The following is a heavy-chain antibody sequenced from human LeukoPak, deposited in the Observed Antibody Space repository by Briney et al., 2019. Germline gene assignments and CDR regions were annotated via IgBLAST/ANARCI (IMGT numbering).Heavy chain of an antibody. CDR3: VRRGSYYVDY. CDR1: GFTFSSYG. CDR2: ISYDGSNK. Sequence: GGSLRLSCAASGFTFSSYGMHWVRQAPGKGLEWVAVISYDGSNKYYADSVKGRFTISRDNSKNTLYLQMNSLRAEDTAVYYCVRRGSYYVDYWGQGTLVTVSS. J-gene: IGHJ4*02. V-gene: IGHV3-30*03. D-gene: IGHD1-26*01.